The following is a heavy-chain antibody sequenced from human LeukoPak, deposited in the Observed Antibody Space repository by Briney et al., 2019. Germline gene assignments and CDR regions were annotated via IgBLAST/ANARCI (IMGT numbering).Heavy chain of an antibody. D-gene: IGHD3-16*02. V-gene: IGHV3-23*01. CDR1: GFTFSSYA. CDR2: ISGSGGGST. Sequence: GGSLRLSCAASGFTFSSYAMSWVRQAPGKGLEWVSAISGSGGGSTYYADSVKGRFTISRDNSKNTLYLQMNSLRAEDTAVYYCARLMITFGGVIARPFDYWGQGTLVTVSS. J-gene: IGHJ4*02. CDR3: ARLMITFGGVIARPFDY.